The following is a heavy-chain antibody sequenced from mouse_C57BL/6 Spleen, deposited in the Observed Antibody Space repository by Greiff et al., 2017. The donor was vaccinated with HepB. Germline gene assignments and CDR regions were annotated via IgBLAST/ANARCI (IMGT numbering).Heavy chain of an antibody. Sequence: EVKLMESGGGLVKPGGSLKLSCAASGFTFSDYGMHWVRQAPEKGLEWVAYISSGSSTIYYADTVKGRFTISRDNAKNTLFLQMTSLRSEDTAMYYCASTTTRGYFDVWGTGTTVTVSS. V-gene: IGHV5-17*01. CDR2: ISSGSSTI. CDR1: GFTFSDYG. J-gene: IGHJ1*03. D-gene: IGHD2-1*01. CDR3: ASTTTRGYFDV.